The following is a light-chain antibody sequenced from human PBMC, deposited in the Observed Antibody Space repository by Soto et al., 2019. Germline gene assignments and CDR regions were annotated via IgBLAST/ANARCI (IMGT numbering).Light chain of an antibody. J-gene: IGKJ1*01. CDR2: SAS. CDR3: QQYGSTPGT. Sequence: EIVLTQSPGTLSLSPGERATLSCRASQSVSSNFLAWYQQKPGQTHRLLIYSASSRATGIPDRFSGSGSGTDFTLTIRRLEPEDCAVYYCQQYGSTPGTFGQGTKVEIK. CDR1: QSVSSNF. V-gene: IGKV3-20*01.